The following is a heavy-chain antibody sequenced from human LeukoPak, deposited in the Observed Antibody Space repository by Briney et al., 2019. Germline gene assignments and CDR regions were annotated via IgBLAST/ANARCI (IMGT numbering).Heavy chain of an antibody. D-gene: IGHD3-9*01. Sequence: PGGSLRLSCAASGFTFSNYWMGWVRQAPGKGLEWVANIKEDGSEKYHVDSVKGRFTISRDNAKNSLYLQMNSLRAEDTALYYCAKDMEVDDILTGREDLDAFDIWGQGTMVTVSS. CDR1: GFTFSNYW. J-gene: IGHJ3*02. V-gene: IGHV3-7*03. CDR2: IKEDGSEK. CDR3: AKDMEVDDILTGREDLDAFDI.